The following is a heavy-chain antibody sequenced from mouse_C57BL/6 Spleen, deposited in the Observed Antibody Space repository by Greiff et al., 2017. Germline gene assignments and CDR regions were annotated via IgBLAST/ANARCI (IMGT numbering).Heavy chain of an antibody. J-gene: IGHJ1*03. CDR2: IDPETGGT. D-gene: IGHD1-1*01. Sequence: QVQLQQSGTELVRPGASVTLSCKASGYTFTDYEMHWVKQTPVHGLEWIGAIDPETGGTANNQKFKGKTILTADKSSSTAYMELRRLTSEDSAVYYGTTSGRLYGGYFGVWGTGATVTV. CDR1: GYTFTDYE. CDR3: TTSGRLYGGYFGV. V-gene: IGHV1-15*01.